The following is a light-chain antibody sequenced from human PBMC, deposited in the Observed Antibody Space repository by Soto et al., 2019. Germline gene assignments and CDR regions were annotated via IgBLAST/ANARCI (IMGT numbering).Light chain of an antibody. J-gene: IGKJ5*01. CDR2: DAS. V-gene: IGKV1-33*01. CDR3: QQSDSLPIT. Sequence: DIQMTQSPSSLSASVGDRVTITCRASQDISNYLNWYQQRPGKAPKLLIYDASNLERGVPSRFSATRSATHFTFAITSLQPEDVATYYCQQSDSLPITFGQGTRLEI. CDR1: QDISNY.